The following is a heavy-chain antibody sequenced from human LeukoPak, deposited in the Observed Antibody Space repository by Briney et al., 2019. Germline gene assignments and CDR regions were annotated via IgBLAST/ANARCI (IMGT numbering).Heavy chain of an antibody. Sequence: SETLSLTCAVYGGPFSGYYWSWIRHPPGKGLEWIGEINRSGSTNYNPSLKSRVTISVDTSKNQFSLKLSSVTAADTAVYYCAREEDYSNSGYWYFDLWGRGTLVTVSS. D-gene: IGHD4-11*01. CDR1: GGPFSGYY. CDR3: AREEDYSNSGYWYFDL. CDR2: INRSGST. J-gene: IGHJ2*01. V-gene: IGHV4-34*01.